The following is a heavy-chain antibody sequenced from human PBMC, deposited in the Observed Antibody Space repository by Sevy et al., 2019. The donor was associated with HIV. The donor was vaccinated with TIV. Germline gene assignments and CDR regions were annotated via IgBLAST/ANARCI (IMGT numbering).Heavy chain of an antibody. Sequence: GGSLRLSCAASGFTFGSYWMSWVRQAPGKGLEWVANIKQDGSEKDYVDSVKGRFTISRDNAKNSLYLKMNSLRDENAAVYYCAREGYSYGHDYWGQGTLVTVSS. V-gene: IGHV3-7*01. CDR1: GFTFGSYW. CDR3: AREGYSYGHDY. D-gene: IGHD5-18*01. CDR2: IKQDGSEK. J-gene: IGHJ4*02.